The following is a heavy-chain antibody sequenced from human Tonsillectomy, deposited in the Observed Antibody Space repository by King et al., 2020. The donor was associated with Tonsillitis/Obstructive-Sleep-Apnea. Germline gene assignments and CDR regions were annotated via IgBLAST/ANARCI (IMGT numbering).Heavy chain of an antibody. CDR3: ARDGVVVPAAMVDAFDI. J-gene: IGHJ3*02. CDR1: GFTFSSYE. Sequence: VQLVESGGGLVQPGGSLRLSCAASGFTFSSYEMNWVRQAPGKGLEWVSYISSSGSTIYYADSVKGRFTISRDNAKNSLYLQMNSLRAEDTAVYYCARDGVVVPAAMVDAFDIWGQGTMVTVSS. CDR2: ISSSGSTI. D-gene: IGHD2-2*01. V-gene: IGHV3-48*03.